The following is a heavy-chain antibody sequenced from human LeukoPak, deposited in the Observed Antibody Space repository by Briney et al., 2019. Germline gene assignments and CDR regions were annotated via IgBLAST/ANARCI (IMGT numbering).Heavy chain of an antibody. D-gene: IGHD5-18*01. Sequence: PGGSLRLSWEVSGFTVTNNWTTWVRHPPGEGREWESNIKVDVSEKYYMDSAKDRFTVSRDNAKSSPYLQTNSLRTEPTALYYCASGGYTYSSWGQGTLVTVSS. V-gene: IGHV3-7*05. CDR2: IKVDVSEK. J-gene: IGHJ5*02. CDR1: GFTVTNNW. CDR3: ASGGYTYSS.